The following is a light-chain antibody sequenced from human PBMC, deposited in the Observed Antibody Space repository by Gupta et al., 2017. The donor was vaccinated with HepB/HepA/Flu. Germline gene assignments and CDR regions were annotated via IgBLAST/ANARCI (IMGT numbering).Light chain of an antibody. CDR2: SAS. V-gene: IGKV1-9*01. CDR3: QHFKNYPLT. Sequence: GDRVTITCRASQDINSYLVWYQLKPGTAPKLLIYSASSLQSGVPSRFSGSGSGTEFTLTISSLQPEDFATYYCQHFKNYPLTFGGGTQVEVK. J-gene: IGKJ4*01. CDR1: QDINSY.